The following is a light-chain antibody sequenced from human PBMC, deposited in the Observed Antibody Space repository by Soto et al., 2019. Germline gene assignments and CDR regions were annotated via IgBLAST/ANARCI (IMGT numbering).Light chain of an antibody. CDR2: AAS. J-gene: IGKJ3*01. Sequence: EIVLTQSPGTLSLSPGERATLSCRASQSVSSSYLAWYQQKPGQAPRRLIYAASSRATAIPDRFSGSGSGTDFTLTISRLEPEDFAVYSCQQYGSSPFTFGPGTKVDIK. V-gene: IGKV3-20*01. CDR1: QSVSSSY. CDR3: QQYGSSPFT.